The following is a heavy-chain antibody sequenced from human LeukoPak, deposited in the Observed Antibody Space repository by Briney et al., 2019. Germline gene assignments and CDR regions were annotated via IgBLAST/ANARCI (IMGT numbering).Heavy chain of an antibody. D-gene: IGHD3-3*01. Sequence: GGSLRLSCAASGFTFSSYGMHWVRQAPGKGLEWVAFIRYDGSNKYYADSVKGRFTISRDNSKNTLYLQMNSLRAEDTAVYFCAKGSKEVLFTRDHCMDVWGKGTTVTISS. CDR3: AKGSKEVLFTRDHCMDV. CDR1: GFTFSSYG. J-gene: IGHJ6*03. V-gene: IGHV3-30*02. CDR2: IRYDGSNK.